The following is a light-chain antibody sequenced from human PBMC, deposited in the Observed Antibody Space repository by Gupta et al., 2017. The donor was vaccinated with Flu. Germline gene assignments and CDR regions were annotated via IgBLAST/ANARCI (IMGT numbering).Light chain of an antibody. CDR1: QSVSSSY. V-gene: IGKV3D-20*01. CDR2: DAS. Sequence: EIVLTQSPAPLSLSPGERATLSCGASQSVSSSYLAWYQQKPGLAPRLLLYDASSRATGIPDRFSGSGSGTDFTLTISRLEPEDFAVYYCQQYGSSPPFTFGPGTKVDIK. J-gene: IGKJ3*01. CDR3: QQYGSSPPFT.